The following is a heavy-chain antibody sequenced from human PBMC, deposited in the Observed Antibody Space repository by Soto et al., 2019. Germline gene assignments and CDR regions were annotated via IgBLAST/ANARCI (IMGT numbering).Heavy chain of an antibody. J-gene: IGHJ4*02. CDR3: ATAAYYYDSSGYYPFDY. D-gene: IGHD3-22*01. CDR1: GYTRTELS. V-gene: IGHV1-24*01. Sequence: GASVKVSCKVSGYTRTELSMHWVRQAPGKGLEWMGGFDPEDGETIYAQRFQGRVTMTEDTSTDTAYMELSSLRSEDTAVYYCATAAYYYDSSGYYPFDYWGQGTLVTVSS. CDR2: FDPEDGET.